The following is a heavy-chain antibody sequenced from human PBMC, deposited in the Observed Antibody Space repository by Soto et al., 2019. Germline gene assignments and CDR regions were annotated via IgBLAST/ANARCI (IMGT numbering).Heavy chain of an antibody. CDR1: GGSIIRSDTYY. D-gene: IGHD1-7*01. Sequence: LETLSLTCTVSGGSIIRSDTYYWGWIRQPPGKGLEWIGSVYYSGITYYNPSLRSRVTISVDTSNNQFSLKLNSVTAADTAVYYCARGLTGPMMRLNCLDPSGQGPLVTVYS. CDR3: ARGLTGPMMRLNCLDP. CDR2: VYYSGIT. V-gene: IGHV4-39*01. J-gene: IGHJ5*02.